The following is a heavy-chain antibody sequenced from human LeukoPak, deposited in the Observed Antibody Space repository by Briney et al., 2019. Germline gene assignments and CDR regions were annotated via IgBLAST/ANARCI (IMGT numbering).Heavy chain of an antibody. Sequence: SETLSLTCTVSGGSISGYYWSWIRQPPGKGLEWVGEINHSGSTNYNPSLKSRVAISVDTSKNQSSLKLSSVTAADTAVYYCARGSRNFDYWGQGTLVTVSS. J-gene: IGHJ4*02. CDR2: INHSGST. CDR1: GGSISGYY. CDR3: ARGSRNFDY. V-gene: IGHV4-34*01.